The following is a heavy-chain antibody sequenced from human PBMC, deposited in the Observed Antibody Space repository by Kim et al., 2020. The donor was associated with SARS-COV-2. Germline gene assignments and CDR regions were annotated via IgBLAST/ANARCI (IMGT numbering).Heavy chain of an antibody. J-gene: IGHJ5*02. D-gene: IGHD6-6*01. CDR2: ISVSGDTT. Sequence: GGSLRLSCAASGFTFSNYAMSWVRQAPGKGLEWVSVISVSGDTTSYAGSVKGRFTISRDNSRNTLYLQMNSLRAEDTAVYYCAKDLRYSSSSAPDPWGQG. CDR1: GFTFSNYA. CDR3: AKDLRYSSSSAPDP. V-gene: IGHV3-23*01.